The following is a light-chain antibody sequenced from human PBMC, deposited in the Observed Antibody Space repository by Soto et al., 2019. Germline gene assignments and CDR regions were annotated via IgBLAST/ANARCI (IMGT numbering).Light chain of an antibody. J-gene: IGKJ3*01. CDR1: QSVSSG. V-gene: IGKV3D-15*02. Sequence: IGMTQSRAPLSVSPGERATLSCRASQSVSSGSSWYQQKPGQTPRLLIYAASTRDTDIPDRFNGSGSGTDFALTISRLEPEDFAVYFCQQYDASPLTFGPGTKVDIK. CDR3: QQYDASPLT. CDR2: AAS.